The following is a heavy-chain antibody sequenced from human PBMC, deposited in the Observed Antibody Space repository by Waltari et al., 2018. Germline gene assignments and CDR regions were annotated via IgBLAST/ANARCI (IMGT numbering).Heavy chain of an antibody. V-gene: IGHV1-2*02. CDR3: TRDGVRAGIVDQ. J-gene: IGHJ4*02. Sequence: QVQLVQSGAEVKKPGASVKVSCKASGYTFTGHSMHWVRQAPGQGLEWMGWIDPHSGGTNYAQKFQGRVTMTRDMSISTGYMELSRLTSDDTAVYFCTRDGVRAGIVDQWGQGTLVTVSS. CDR1: GYTFTGHS. D-gene: IGHD3-22*01. CDR2: IDPHSGGT.